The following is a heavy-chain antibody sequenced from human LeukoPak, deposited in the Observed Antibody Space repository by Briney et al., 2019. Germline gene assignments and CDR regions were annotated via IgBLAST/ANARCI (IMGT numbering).Heavy chain of an antibody. J-gene: IGHJ6*03. CDR2: MKEDGSDK. D-gene: IGHD2-15*01. Sequence: GGSLRLSCAASGFGFSSYWMTWVRQTPGKGLEWVANMKEDGSDKHYVDSVRGRFTISRDSGKKSLYLQMNRLRAEDTAVYYCARAMVASTFYYMDVWGKGTTVTVSS. V-gene: IGHV3-7*01. CDR1: GFGFSSYW. CDR3: ARAMVASTFYYMDV.